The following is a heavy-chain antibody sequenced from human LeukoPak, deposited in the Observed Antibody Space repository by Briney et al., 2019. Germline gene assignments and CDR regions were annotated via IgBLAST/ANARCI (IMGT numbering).Heavy chain of an antibody. J-gene: IGHJ4*02. V-gene: IGHV1-2*06. CDR2: VNPHDGGT. D-gene: IGHD3-16*01. CDR1: GYDFTAHF. CDR3: AREGLVSGFTFGQPFDY. Sequence: GASVKVSCKTSGYDFTAHFLHWVRQAPGHGLEWMGRVNPHDGGTKYALSFQGRVTMTRDASTRTVYMELSSLRSDDTAIFYCAREGLVSGFTFGQPFDYWGQGTLVTVSS.